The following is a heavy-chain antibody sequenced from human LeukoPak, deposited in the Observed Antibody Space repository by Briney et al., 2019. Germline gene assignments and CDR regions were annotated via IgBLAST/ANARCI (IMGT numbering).Heavy chain of an antibody. CDR3: ARVGGFEDYMDV. CDR2: IRYDGSNK. CDR1: GFTFSSYG. J-gene: IGHJ6*03. V-gene: IGHV3-30*02. D-gene: IGHD3-16*01. Sequence: GGSLRLSCAASGFTFSSYGMHWVRQAPGKGLEWVAFIRYDGSNKYYADSVKGRFTISRDNSKNTLYLQMNSLRAEDTAVYYCARVGGFEDYMDVWGKGTTVTVSS.